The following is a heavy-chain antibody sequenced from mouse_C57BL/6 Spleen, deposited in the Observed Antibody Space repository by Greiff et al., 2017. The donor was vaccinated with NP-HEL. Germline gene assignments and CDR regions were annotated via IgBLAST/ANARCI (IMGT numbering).Heavy chain of an antibody. CDR1: GYTFTDYE. D-gene: IGHD2-3*01. V-gene: IGHV1-15*01. CDR3: TRLMGSSWFAY. CDR2: IDPEAGGT. J-gene: IGHJ3*01. Sequence: VQLQQSGAELVRPGDSVTLSCKASGYTFTDYEMHWVKQTPVHGLEWIGAIDPEAGGTAYNQKFKGKAILTADKSSSTAYMELRRLTSEDTAVYYCTRLMGSSWFAYWGQGTLVTVSA.